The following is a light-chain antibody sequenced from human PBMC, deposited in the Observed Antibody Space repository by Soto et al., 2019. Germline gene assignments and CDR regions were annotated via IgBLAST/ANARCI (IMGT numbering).Light chain of an antibody. J-gene: IGLJ3*02. Sequence: VVTQPPSVSAAPGQKVTVSCSGSSSNIGNNHVSWYQHLPGTAPKVLIYDNNKRPSGIPDRFSGSKSATSATLDITGLQTGDEADYYCGSWDRSLRGWVFGGGTKVTVL. CDR1: SSNIGNNH. CDR3: GSWDRSLRGWV. CDR2: DNN. V-gene: IGLV1-51*01.